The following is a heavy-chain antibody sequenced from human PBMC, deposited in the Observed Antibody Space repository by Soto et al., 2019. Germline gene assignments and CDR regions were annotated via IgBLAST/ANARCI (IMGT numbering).Heavy chain of an antibody. CDR2: IYYSGST. D-gene: IGHD3-3*01. V-gene: IGHV4-59*13. Sequence: SETLCLTSTVSGVSISSYYLSWIRKKPGKGLEWIGYIYYSGSTNYNPSLKSRVTISVDTSKNQFSLKLSSVTAADTAVYYCARVLFGRGNWFDPWGQGTLVTVSS. CDR1: GVSISSYY. CDR3: ARVLFGRGNWFDP. J-gene: IGHJ5*02.